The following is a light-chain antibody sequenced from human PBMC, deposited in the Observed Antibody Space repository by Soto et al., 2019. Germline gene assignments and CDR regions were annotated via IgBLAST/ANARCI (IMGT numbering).Light chain of an antibody. V-gene: IGLV2-11*01. Sequence: QSVLTKPRSLSGAPGKSVTISCTGTSSHVAHYNYVSWYQHHPGKAPKLMIYDVIKRPSGVPDRFSGSKSGNTASLTISGLQAEDEADYYCCSYAGTYTHWVFGGGTKLTVL. J-gene: IGLJ3*02. CDR3: CSYAGTYTHWV. CDR2: DVI. CDR1: SSHVAHYNY.